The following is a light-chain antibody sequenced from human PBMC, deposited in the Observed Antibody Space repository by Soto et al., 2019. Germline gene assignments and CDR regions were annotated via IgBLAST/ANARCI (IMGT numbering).Light chain of an antibody. CDR2: SNN. Sequence: QCVLTQPPGAWGIHGDRGTIACCGSRSNMGSNTGNGYQQLPGTAPKLLIYSNNQRPSGVPDRFSGSKSGTSASLAISGLQSADEADYYCAAWDDSLNGYVFGPGTKVTVL. CDR1: RSNMGSNT. CDR3: AAWDDSLNGYV. V-gene: IGLV1-44*01. J-gene: IGLJ1*01.